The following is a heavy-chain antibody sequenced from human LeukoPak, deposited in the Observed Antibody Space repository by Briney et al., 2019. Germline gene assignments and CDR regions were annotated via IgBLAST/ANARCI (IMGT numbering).Heavy chain of an antibody. CDR2: IKPDGSEK. CDR3: ARDSGSGGP. V-gene: IGHV3-7*01. D-gene: IGHD6-19*01. J-gene: IGHJ5*02. CDR1: GFTFSNYW. Sequence: GGSLRLSCAASGFTFSNYWMSWVRQAPGKGLEWVAHIKPDGSEKSYVDSVKGRFTLFRDDAKNSVYLQMNSLRVEDTAVYYCARDSGSGGPWGQGTPVTVSS.